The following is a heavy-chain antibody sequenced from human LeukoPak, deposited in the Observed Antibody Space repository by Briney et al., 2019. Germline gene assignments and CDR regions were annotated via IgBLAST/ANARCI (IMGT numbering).Heavy chain of an antibody. Sequence: PGGSLRLSCAASGFTFSDYSMNWVRQAPGKGLEWLSNISRGSRTIYYADSVKGRFTISRDNAKNSLYLQMNSLRAEDTAVYYCAELGITMIGGVWGKGTTVTISS. D-gene: IGHD3-10*02. V-gene: IGHV3-48*04. J-gene: IGHJ6*04. CDR3: AELGITMIGGV. CDR2: ISRGSRTI. CDR1: GFTFSDYS.